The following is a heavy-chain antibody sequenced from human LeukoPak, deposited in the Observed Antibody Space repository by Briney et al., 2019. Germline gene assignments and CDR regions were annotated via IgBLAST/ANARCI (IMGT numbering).Heavy chain of an antibody. CDR3: AKAGGQDIADYYGMDV. J-gene: IGHJ6*02. CDR1: GFTFSSYA. Sequence: PGGSLRLSCAASGFTFSSYAMSWVRQAPGKGLEWVSVISFSGGTKYYADSVRGRFTISRDNSKNTLYLQMNSLRVDDTAVYYCAKAGGQDIADYYGMDVWGQGTTVTVSS. D-gene: IGHD2-15*01. CDR2: ISFSGGTK. V-gene: IGHV3-23*01.